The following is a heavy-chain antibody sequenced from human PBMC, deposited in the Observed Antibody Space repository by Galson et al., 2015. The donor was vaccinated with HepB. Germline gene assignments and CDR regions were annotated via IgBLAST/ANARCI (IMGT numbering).Heavy chain of an antibody. Sequence: SLRLSCAASGFTFSDYYMSWIRQAPGKGLEWVSYISSSSSYTNYADSVKGRFTISRDNSKNTLYLQMNSLRAEDTAVYYCAVVATPLDYWGQGTLVTVSS. CDR2: ISSSSSYT. CDR3: AVVATPLDY. J-gene: IGHJ4*02. D-gene: IGHD5-12*01. CDR1: GFTFSDYY. V-gene: IGHV3-11*06.